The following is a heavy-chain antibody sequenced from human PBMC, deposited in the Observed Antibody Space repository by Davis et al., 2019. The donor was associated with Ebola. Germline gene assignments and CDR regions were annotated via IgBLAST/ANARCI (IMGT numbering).Heavy chain of an antibody. Sequence: ASVKVSCKASGYTFTSYDINWVRQATGQGLEWMGWMNPNSGNTGYAQKFQGRVTMTRNTSISKAYMELSSLRSEDTAVYYCARGPFTFLSGYGMDVWGQGTTVTVSS. V-gene: IGHV1-8*01. J-gene: IGHJ6*02. CDR2: MNPNSGNT. CDR3: ARGPFTFLSGYGMDV. CDR1: GYTFTSYD. D-gene: IGHD3-16*01.